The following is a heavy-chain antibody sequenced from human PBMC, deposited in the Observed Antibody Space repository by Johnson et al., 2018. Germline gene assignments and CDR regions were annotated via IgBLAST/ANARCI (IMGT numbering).Heavy chain of an antibody. D-gene: IGHD6-13*01. CDR2: ISWTSGIL. Sequence: LGQGGGGLVEPGRSLRLSCAASGFTFDDYAMHWVRQAPGKGLEWVSGISWTSGILGHADSGKGRFTLSRDNAKNSLYLQMNSLRAEDTALYYCAKDKHSSSWYYCDYWGQGTLVTVSS. J-gene: IGHJ4*02. CDR3: AKDKHSSSWYYCDY. V-gene: IGHV3-9*01. CDR1: GFTFDDYA.